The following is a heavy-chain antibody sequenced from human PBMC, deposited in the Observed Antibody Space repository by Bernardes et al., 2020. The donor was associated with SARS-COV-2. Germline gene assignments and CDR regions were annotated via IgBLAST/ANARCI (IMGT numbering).Heavy chain of an antibody. J-gene: IGHJ4*02. V-gene: IGHV1-2*02. D-gene: IGHD3-22*01. CDR1: GYTFTGYY. CDR3: ARGVLGDFDWLTYKYDSSGFYLDY. Sequence: ASVKVSCKASGYTFTGYYMHWVRQAPGQGLEWMGWINPYSGGTNYTQKFQGRVTMTRDTSISTAYMELSRLRSDDTAVYYCARGVLGDFDWLTYKYDSSGFYLDYWGQGNLVTVSS. CDR2: INPYSGGT.